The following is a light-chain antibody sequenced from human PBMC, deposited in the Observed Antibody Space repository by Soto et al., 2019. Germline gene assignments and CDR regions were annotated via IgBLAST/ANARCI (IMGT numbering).Light chain of an antibody. Sequence: QSVLTQPASVSGSPGQSITISCTGTSSDIGGYNYVSWYQQHPGKAPKLMIYDVSNRPSGVSNRFSGSKSGNTASLTISGLQAEDEADYYCCSFTSPSTPLYVFGTGTKVTVL. J-gene: IGLJ1*01. CDR1: SSDIGGYNY. V-gene: IGLV2-14*01. CDR2: DVS. CDR3: CSFTSPSTPLYV.